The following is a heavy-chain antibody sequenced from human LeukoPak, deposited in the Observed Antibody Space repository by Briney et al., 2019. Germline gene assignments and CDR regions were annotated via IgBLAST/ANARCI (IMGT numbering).Heavy chain of an antibody. Sequence: GGSLRLSCAASGFIFDEYGMYWVRQVPGKGLEWVSGISWNSENIGYADSVKGRFTISRDNAKNSLYLQMNSLRAEDTALYYCAKATGSNTWLDYWGQGTLVTVSS. D-gene: IGHD2/OR15-2a*01. V-gene: IGHV3-9*01. CDR2: ISWNSENI. J-gene: IGHJ4*02. CDR3: AKATGSNTWLDY. CDR1: GFIFDEYG.